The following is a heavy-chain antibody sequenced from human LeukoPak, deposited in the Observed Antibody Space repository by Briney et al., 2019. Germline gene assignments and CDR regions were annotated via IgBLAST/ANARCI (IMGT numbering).Heavy chain of an antibody. J-gene: IGHJ3*02. D-gene: IGHD3-3*01. CDR2: INHSGST. CDR1: GGSFSGYY. CDR3: ARVKYDFWSGSDAFDI. Sequence: PSEILSLTCAVYGGSFSGYYWSWIRQPPGKGLEWIGEINHSGSTNYNPSLKSRVTISVDTSKNQFSLKLGSVTAADTAVYYCARVKYDFWSGSDAFDIWGQGTMVTVSS. V-gene: IGHV4-34*01.